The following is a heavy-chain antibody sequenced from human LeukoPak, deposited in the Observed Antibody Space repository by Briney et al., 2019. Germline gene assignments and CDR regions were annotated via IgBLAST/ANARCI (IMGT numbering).Heavy chain of an antibody. CDR1: RFTFSTYW. CDR2: IKQDGNEK. D-gene: IGHD2-2*01. Sequence: PGGSLRLSCAASRFTFSTYWMSWVRQAPGKGLEWVANIKQDGNEKYYVDSVKGRFTISRDNANNSLYLQMNSLRVEDTAVYYCARDYHGHFEYWGQGTLVTVSS. J-gene: IGHJ4*02. CDR3: ARDYHGHFEY. V-gene: IGHV3-7*05.